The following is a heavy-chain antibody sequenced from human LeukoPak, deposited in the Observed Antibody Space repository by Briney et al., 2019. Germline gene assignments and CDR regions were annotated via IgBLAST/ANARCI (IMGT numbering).Heavy chain of an antibody. CDR2: ISSSGRTM. V-gene: IGHV3-48*03. CDR1: GFTLSSYE. Sequence: PGGSLRLSCAASGFTLSSYEMNWVRQAPGKGLEWVSYISSSGRTMYYADSVRGRFTISRDNAKNSLYLQMNSLRAEDTAVYYCAELGITMIGGVWGKGTTVTISS. J-gene: IGHJ6*04. CDR3: AELGITMIGGV. D-gene: IGHD3-10*02.